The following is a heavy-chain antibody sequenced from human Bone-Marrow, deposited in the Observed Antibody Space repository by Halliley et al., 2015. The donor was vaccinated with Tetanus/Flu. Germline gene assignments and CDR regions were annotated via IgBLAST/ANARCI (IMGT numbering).Heavy chain of an antibody. CDR1: GFTFSKYW. D-gene: IGHD2-15*01. V-gene: IGHV3-7*03. J-gene: IGHJ3*02. Sequence: SLRLSCAASGFTFSKYWMSWVRQAPGKGLEWVANIKEDGSEIYYVDSVKGRFTISRDNTKNLMYPQMNSLRAEDTAMYYCARDAEVAVAADAFDTWGQGTMVTVSS. CDR3: ARDAEVAVAADAFDT. CDR2: IKEDGSEI.